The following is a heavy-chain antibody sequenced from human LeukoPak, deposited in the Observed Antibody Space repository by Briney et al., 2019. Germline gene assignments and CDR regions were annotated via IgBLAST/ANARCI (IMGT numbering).Heavy chain of an antibody. J-gene: IGHJ6*02. CDR2: IIPIFGTA. D-gene: IGHD1-14*01. CDR3: VSHGIPSYYYGMDV. V-gene: IGHV1-69*13. CDR1: GGTFSSYA. Sequence: ASVKVSCTASGGTFSSYAISWVRQAPGQGLEWMGGIIPIFGTANYAQKFQGRVTITADESTSTAYMELSSLRSEDTAVYYCVSHGIPSYYYGMDVWGQGTTVTVSS.